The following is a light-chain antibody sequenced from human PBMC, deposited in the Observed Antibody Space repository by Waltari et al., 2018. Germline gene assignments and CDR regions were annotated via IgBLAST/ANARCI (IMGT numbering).Light chain of an antibody. V-gene: IGLV2-14*01. CDR2: DVT. CDR3: CSYTTSSAWV. Sequence: QSALTQPASVSGSPGQSLTIPCTGTSRAVGVSNFVSWYQQHPGKAPKLIIYDVTKPPSGVSDRFSGAKSGNTASLTISGLQAEDEADYYCCSYTTSSAWVFGGGTKLTVL. CDR1: SRAVGVSNF. J-gene: IGLJ3*02.